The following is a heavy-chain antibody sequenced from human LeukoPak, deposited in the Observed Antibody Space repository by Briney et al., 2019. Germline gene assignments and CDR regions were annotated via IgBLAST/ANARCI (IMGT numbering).Heavy chain of an antibody. V-gene: IGHV3-74*01. Sequence: GGSLRLSCAASGFTFSSYWMRRVRQAPGKGLVWVSRINSDGSSTSYADSVKGRFTISRDNAKNTLYLQMNSLRAEDTAVYYCARSSGNYYSWFDPWGQGTLVTVSS. CDR2: INSDGSST. J-gene: IGHJ5*02. CDR3: ARSSGNYYSWFDP. D-gene: IGHD1-26*01. CDR1: GFTFSSYW.